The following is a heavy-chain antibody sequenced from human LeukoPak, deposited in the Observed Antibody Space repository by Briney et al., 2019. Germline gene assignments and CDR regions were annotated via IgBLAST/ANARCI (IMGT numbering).Heavy chain of an antibody. CDR1: GYSFTSYW. CDR3: ARLGGGDYVDGWFDP. V-gene: IGHV5-51*01. J-gene: IGHJ5*02. CDR2: IYPGDSDT. D-gene: IGHD4-17*01. Sequence: GESLKISCKGSGYSFTSYWLGWVRQMPGKGLEWMGIIYPGDSDTRYSSSFQGQVTISADKSISTAYLQWSSLKASDTAMYYCARLGGGDYVDGWFDPWGQGTLVTVSS.